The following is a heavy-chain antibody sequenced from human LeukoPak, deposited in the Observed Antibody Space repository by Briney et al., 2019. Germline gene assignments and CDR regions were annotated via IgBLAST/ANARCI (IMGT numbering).Heavy chain of an antibody. Sequence: PGGSLRLSRAASAFTFSSYGLHWVRQAPGKGLEWVAFIRYDGSNKYYADSVKGRFTISRDNSKNTLYLQMNSLRAEDTAVYYCAKDPTSNYYDFWSGYYEDYWGQGTLATVSS. D-gene: IGHD3-3*01. V-gene: IGHV3-30*02. CDR3: AKDPTSNYYDFWSGYYEDY. CDR2: IRYDGSNK. CDR1: AFTFSSYG. J-gene: IGHJ4*02.